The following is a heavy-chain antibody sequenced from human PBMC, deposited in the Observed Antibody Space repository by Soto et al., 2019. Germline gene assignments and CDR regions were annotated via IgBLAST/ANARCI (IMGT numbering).Heavy chain of an antibody. D-gene: IGHD3-22*01. CDR3: ARVYHYDSSGYLI. CDR1: GFTFSSYS. CDR2: ISSSSDYI. J-gene: IGHJ4*02. V-gene: IGHV3-21*01. Sequence: NPGGSLRLSCAASGFTFSSYSMNWVRQAPGKGLEWVSSISSSSDYIYYADSVKGRFTISRDNAKNSPYMQMNSLRAEDTAVYYCARVYHYDSSGYLIWGQGTLVTVSS.